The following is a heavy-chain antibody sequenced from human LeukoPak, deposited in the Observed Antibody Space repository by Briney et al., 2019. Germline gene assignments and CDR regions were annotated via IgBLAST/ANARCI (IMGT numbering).Heavy chain of an antibody. J-gene: IGHJ4*02. Sequence: GGSLRLSCAASGFTVSSNYMSWVRQAPGKGLEWVSVIYSGGSTYYADSVKGRFTISRDNSKNTLYLQMNSLRAEDTAVYYCAKDDYRGQYYFDYWGQGTLVTVFS. V-gene: IGHV3-53*01. D-gene: IGHD4-11*01. CDR1: GFTVSSNY. CDR2: IYSGGST. CDR3: AKDDYRGQYYFDY.